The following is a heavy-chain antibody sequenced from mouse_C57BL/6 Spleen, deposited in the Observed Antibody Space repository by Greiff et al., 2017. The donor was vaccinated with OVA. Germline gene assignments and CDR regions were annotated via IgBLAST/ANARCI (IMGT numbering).Heavy chain of an antibody. CDR2: ISSGSSTI. CDR1: GFTFSDYG. CDR3: ARGYSNDYLDY. Sequence: EVKVIESGGGLVKPGGSLKLSCAASGFTFSDYGMHWVRQAPEKGLEWVAYISSGSSTIYYADTVKGRFTISRDNAKNTLFLQMTSLRSEDTAMYYCARGYSNDYLDYWGQGTTLTVSS. D-gene: IGHD2-5*01. J-gene: IGHJ2*01. V-gene: IGHV5-17*01.